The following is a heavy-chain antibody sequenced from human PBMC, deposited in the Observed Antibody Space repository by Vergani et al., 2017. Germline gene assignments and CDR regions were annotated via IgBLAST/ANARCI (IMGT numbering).Heavy chain of an antibody. J-gene: IGHJ4*02. CDR1: GGTFSSYA. CDR2: TIPMLGAT. D-gene: IGHD3-16*02. Sequence: QVQLVQSGAEVKKPGSSVKVSCKASGGTFSSYAISWVRQAPGQGLEWMGRTIPMLGATNYAQKFQGRVTITRDTSASTAYMELSSLRSEDTAVYYCAREGFYDYVWGSYRLRGGYYFDYWGQGTLVTVSS. CDR3: AREGFYDYVWGSYRLRGGYYFDY. V-gene: IGHV1-69*05.